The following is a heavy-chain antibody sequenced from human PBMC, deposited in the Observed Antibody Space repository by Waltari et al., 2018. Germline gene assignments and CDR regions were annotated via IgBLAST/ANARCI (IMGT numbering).Heavy chain of an antibody. CDR2: ISSDGNIA. J-gene: IGHJ3*02. Sequence: EVQVVESGGGLAQPVGSLRLSCAASGFTFYTYWMHWVRQASGKGLVWVSHISSDGNIAQYADSVKGRFTISRDNAKNTLFLQMNSLRVEYTAVYYCTTSHNYTTFDIWGQGTVVTVSS. CDR1: GFTFYTYW. D-gene: IGHD3-3*01. CDR3: TTSHNYTTFDI. V-gene: IGHV3-74*03.